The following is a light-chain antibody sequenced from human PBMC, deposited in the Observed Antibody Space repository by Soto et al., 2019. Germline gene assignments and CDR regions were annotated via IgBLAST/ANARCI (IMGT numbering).Light chain of an antibody. V-gene: IGKV3-20*01. CDR3: QQYGSSPEWT. J-gene: IGKJ1*01. CDR2: GAY. Sequence: EIVFTQCSGTLSLSPAERATTSCSDSQSVSSSYLAWYQQKPGQAHRLIIYGAYSRATGIPDRFSGSGSGTDFTLTISRLEPEDFAVYYCQQYGSSPEWTCGQGTKLDIK. CDR1: QSVSSSY.